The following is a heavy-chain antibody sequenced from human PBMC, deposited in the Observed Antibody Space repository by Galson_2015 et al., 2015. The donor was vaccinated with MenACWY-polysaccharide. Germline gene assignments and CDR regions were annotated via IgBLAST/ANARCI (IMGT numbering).Heavy chain of an antibody. CDR1: GFTFSSYS. CDR3: ARDLGDSIAARPGYYYYYGMDV. Sequence: SLRLSCAASGFTFSSYSMNWVRQAPGKGLEWVSSISSSSSYIYYADSVKGRFTISRDNAKNSLYLQMNSLRAEDTAVYYCARDLGDSIAARPGYYYYYGMDVWGQGTTATVSS. J-gene: IGHJ6*02. D-gene: IGHD6-6*01. V-gene: IGHV3-21*01. CDR2: ISSSSSYI.